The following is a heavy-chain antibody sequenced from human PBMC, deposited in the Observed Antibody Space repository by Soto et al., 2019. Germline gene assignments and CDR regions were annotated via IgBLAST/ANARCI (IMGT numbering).Heavy chain of an antibody. D-gene: IGHD3-3*01. CDR1: GYPFPNYG. Sequence: QVQLVQSGDEVRKPGASVKVSSKASGYPFPNYGIHWVRQAPGQGLEWVGWLNAGEGKTRYSHKFQGRVTIISDQSANTAYMELSSLKSEDTAVYYCARVLLVLTIFGVAHPGYYWGQGTLVTVSS. J-gene: IGHJ4*02. V-gene: IGHV1-3*01. CDR3: ARVLLVLTIFGVAHPGYY. CDR2: LNAGEGKT.